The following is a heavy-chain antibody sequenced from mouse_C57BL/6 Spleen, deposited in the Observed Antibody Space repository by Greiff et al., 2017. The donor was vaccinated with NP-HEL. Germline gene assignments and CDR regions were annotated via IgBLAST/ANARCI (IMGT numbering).Heavy chain of an antibody. CDR1: GFTFSDYG. CDR2: ISNLAYSI. V-gene: IGHV5-15*01. D-gene: IGHD1-1*01. CDR3: ARHNYGEAMDY. Sequence: EVKLMESGGGLVQPGGSLKLSCAASGFTFSDYGMAWVRQAPRKGPEWVAFISNLAYSIYYADTVTGRFTISRENAKNTLYLEMSSLRSEDTAMYYCARHNYGEAMDYWGQGTSVTVSS. J-gene: IGHJ4*01.